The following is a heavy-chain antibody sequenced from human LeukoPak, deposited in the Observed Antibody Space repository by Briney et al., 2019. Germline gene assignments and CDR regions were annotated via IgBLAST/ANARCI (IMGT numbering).Heavy chain of an antibody. V-gene: IGHV3-48*03. CDR2: SSTSGGFR. J-gene: IGHJ4*02. D-gene: IGHD2-21*02. Sequence: PGGSLRLSCVASGFTFINFEMNWVRQAPGKGLEWVSYSSTSGGFRYYADSVKGRFTISRDNSKNTLYLQMNSLRAVDTAVYYCARGRVVVTAQFRAGIDFWGQGTLVTVSS. CDR1: GFTFINFE. CDR3: ARGRVVVTAQFRAGIDF.